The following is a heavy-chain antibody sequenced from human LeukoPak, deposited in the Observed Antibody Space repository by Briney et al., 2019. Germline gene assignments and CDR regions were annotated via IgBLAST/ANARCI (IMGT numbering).Heavy chain of an antibody. D-gene: IGHD5-18*01. V-gene: IGHV4-39*01. CDR2: IYYSGST. CDR1: GGSISSGDYY. Sequence: SETLSLTCTVSGGSISSGDYYWSWIRQPPGKGLEWIGCIYYSGSTYYNPSLKSRVTISVDTSKNQFSLKLSSVTAADTAVYYCARHGDTAMVTYYFDYWGQGTLVTVSS. CDR3: ARHGDTAMVTYYFDY. J-gene: IGHJ4*02.